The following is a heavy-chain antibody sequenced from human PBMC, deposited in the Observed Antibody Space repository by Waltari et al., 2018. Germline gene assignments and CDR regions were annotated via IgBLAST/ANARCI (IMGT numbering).Heavy chain of an antibody. CDR3: ARAPYCGGDCYSLVGMDV. D-gene: IGHD2-21*01. Sequence: QVQLVQSGAEVKKPGASVKVSCKASGYTFTGYYMPWVRQAPGHGLEWMGRINPNSGGTNYAQKFQGRVTMTRDTSISTAYMELSRLRSDDTAVYYCARAPYCGGDCYSLVGMDVWGQGTTVTVSS. CDR2: INPNSGGT. CDR1: GYTFTGYY. V-gene: IGHV1-2*06. J-gene: IGHJ6*02.